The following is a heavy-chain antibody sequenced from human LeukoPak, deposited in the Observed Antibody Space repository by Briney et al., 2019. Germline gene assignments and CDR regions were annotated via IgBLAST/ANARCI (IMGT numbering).Heavy chain of an antibody. V-gene: IGHV3-30*04. D-gene: IGHD3-16*01. Sequence: PGRSLRLSCAASGFTFSSYAMHWVRQAPGKGLEWVAVISYDGSNKYYADSVKGRFTISRDNSKNTLYLQMNSLRAEDTAVYYCARDWALRMGVWGKGTTVTVSS. CDR3: ARDWALRMGV. J-gene: IGHJ6*04. CDR1: GFTFSSYA. CDR2: ISYDGSNK.